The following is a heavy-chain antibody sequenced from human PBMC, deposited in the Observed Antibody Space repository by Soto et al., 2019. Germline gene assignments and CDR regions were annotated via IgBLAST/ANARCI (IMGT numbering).Heavy chain of an antibody. D-gene: IGHD4-17*01. CDR1: GGSISSGGYY. CDR2: IYYSGST. Sequence: QVQLQESGPGLVKPSQTLSLTCTVSGGSISSGGYYWSWIRQHPGKGLEWIGYIYYSGSTYYNPSHKSRVTISVDTSKNQFSLKLSSVTAADTAVYYCARDVSGDDYDAGIDYWGQGTLVTVSS. CDR3: ARDVSGDDYDAGIDY. J-gene: IGHJ4*02. V-gene: IGHV4-31*03.